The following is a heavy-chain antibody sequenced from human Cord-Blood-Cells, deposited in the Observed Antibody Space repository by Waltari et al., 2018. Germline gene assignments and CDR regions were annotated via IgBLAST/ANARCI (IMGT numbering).Heavy chain of an antibody. D-gene: IGHD3-3*01. V-gene: IGHV1-8*03. Sequence: QVQLVQSGAEVKKPGASVKVSCKASGYTFTSYDINWVRQATGQGLEWMGWMNPNSGNTGYAQKFQGRVTITRNTSIITAYMELSSLRSEDTAVYYCARRDASGFWSGYYYFDYWGQGTLVTVSS. CDR3: ARRDASGFWSGYYYFDY. CDR1: GYTFTSYD. J-gene: IGHJ4*02. CDR2: MNPNSGNT.